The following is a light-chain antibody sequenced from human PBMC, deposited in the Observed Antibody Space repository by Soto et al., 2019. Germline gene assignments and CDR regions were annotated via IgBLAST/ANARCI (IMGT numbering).Light chain of an antibody. CDR2: WAS. CDR3: QQYYETPPIP. CDR1: QSVLFRSNNKNY. V-gene: IGKV4-1*01. Sequence: DIVMTQSPDSLAVSLGERATINCKSSQSVLFRSNNKNYLAWYQQKPGQPPKLLIYWASTRESGVPDRFSGSGSGTDFSHTISSLQAEDVAVYCCQQYYETPPIPFCQGTRLEIK. J-gene: IGKJ5*01.